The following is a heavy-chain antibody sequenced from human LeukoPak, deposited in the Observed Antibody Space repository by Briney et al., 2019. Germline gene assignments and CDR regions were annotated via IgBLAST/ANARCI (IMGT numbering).Heavy chain of an antibody. Sequence: PGGSRRLSCSASGFTVSSNYMSWVRQAPGKGLECVSMIYSGGATYYADSVKGRFTISRDNSKNTLYLQMNSLRAEDTAIYYCAAKWLLRRYWGQGTLVTVSS. CDR3: AAKWLLRRY. D-gene: IGHD3-22*01. V-gene: IGHV3-66*01. J-gene: IGHJ4*02. CDR1: GFTVSSNY. CDR2: IYSGGAT.